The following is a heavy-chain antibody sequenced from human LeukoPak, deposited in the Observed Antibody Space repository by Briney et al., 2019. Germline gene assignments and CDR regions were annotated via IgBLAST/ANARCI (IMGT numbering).Heavy chain of an antibody. V-gene: IGHV1-2*02. J-gene: IGHJ4*02. CDR2: INPNSGGT. CDR3: ARAPDIVVVVAAGYDY. Sequence: GASVKVSCKASGYTFTGYYMHWVRQAPGQGLEWMGWINPNSGGTNYAQKFQGRVTMTRDTSISTAYMELSRLRSDDTAVYYCARAPDIVVVVAAGYDYWGQGTLVTVSS. CDR1: GYTFTGYY. D-gene: IGHD2-15*01.